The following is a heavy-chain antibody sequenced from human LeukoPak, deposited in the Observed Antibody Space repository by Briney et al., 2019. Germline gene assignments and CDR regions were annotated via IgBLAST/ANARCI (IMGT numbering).Heavy chain of an antibody. J-gene: IGHJ4*02. CDR1: GFTFSVSA. CDR2: IRNKANNYAT. D-gene: IGHD5-18*01. V-gene: IGHV3-73*01. Sequence: PGGSLRLSCAASGFTFSVSAMYWVRQASGKGLEWVGRIRNKANNYATAYAASVKGRFTISRDDSKNTAYLQMNSLRAEDTAVYYCARDPIDRIQLWSHFDYWGQGTLVTVSS. CDR3: ARDPIDRIQLWSHFDY.